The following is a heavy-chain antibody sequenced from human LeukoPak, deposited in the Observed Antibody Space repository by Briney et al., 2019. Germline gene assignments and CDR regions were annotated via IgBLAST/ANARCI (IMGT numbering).Heavy chain of an antibody. CDR1: GFTFSSYA. Sequence: ETGGSLRLTCAASGFTFSSYAMTWVRPAPGNGLEWVSGISGSGGNTYYTDSVRGRLSISRDNSKNTLYLQVNSLRAEDTAVYYCAKGRTEGGTLALDCWGQGTLVTVSS. CDR3: AKGRTEGGTLALDC. J-gene: IGHJ4*02. D-gene: IGHD6-19*01. CDR2: ISGSGGNT. V-gene: IGHV3-23*01.